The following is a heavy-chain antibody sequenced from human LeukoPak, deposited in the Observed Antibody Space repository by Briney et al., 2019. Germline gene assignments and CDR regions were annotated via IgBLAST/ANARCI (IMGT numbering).Heavy chain of an antibody. CDR3: ARDSSHKTYYYYGMDV. J-gene: IGHJ6*02. Sequence: SVKVSCEASGGTFSSYAISWVRQAPGQGLEWMGGIIPIFGTANYAQKFQGRVTITADESTSTAYMELNSLRSEDTAVYYCARDSSHKTYYYYGMDVWGQGTTVTVSS. D-gene: IGHD2-2*01. V-gene: IGHV1-69*13. CDR2: IIPIFGTA. CDR1: GGTFSSYA.